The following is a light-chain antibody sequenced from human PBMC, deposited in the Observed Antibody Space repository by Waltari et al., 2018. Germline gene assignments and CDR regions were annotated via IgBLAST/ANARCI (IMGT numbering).Light chain of an antibody. V-gene: IGLV1-44*01. CDR2: SNK. J-gene: IGLJ2*01. CDR1: SSNIGTTP. CDR3: AAWDDSLNGVV. Sequence: QSVLTQPPSASGTPGPRVTISCSGSSSNIGTTPVNWYQQLPGTAPKLLIYSNKQRPSGVPDRFSGSKSGASAALAISGLQSEDEADYYCAAWDDSLNGVVFGGGTKLTVL.